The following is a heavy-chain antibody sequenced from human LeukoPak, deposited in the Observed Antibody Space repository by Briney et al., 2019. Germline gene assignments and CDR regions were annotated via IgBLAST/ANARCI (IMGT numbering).Heavy chain of an antibody. Sequence: SETLSLTCAVYGGSFSGYYWSWIRQPPGKGLEWIGEINHSGSTNYNPSLKSRVTISVDTSKNQFSLKLSSVTAADTAVYYCARGPQSLERRRNAFDIWGQGTMVTVSS. V-gene: IGHV4-34*01. J-gene: IGHJ3*02. D-gene: IGHD1-1*01. CDR3: ARGPQSLERRRNAFDI. CDR2: INHSGST. CDR1: GGSFSGYY.